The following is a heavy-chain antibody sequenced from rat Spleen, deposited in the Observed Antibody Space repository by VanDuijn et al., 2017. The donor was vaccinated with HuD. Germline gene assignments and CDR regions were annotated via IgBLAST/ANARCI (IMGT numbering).Heavy chain of an antibody. Sequence: EVQLVETGGGLVQPGKSLKLSCVASGFTFSRYWMYWIRQAPTMGLEWVASISPSGGSTYYRDSVKGRFTISRDNAKSTLYLQMNSLRSEDTATYYCARDTNYFDYWGHGVMVTVSS. J-gene: IGHJ2*01. CDR3: ARDTNYFDY. V-gene: IGHV5-19*01. CDR2: ISPSGGST. CDR1: GFTFSRYW.